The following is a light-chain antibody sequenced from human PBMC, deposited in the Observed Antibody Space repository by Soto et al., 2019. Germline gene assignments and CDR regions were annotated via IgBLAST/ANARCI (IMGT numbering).Light chain of an antibody. CDR2: EVN. CDR3: SSYAGSSNV. CDR1: SSDVGGYNY. Sequence: QSALTHPPSASGSPGQSVAISCTGTSSDVGGYNYVSWYQQHPGKAPKLMIYEVNKRPSGVPDRFSGSKSGNTVSLTVSGLQAEDEADYYCSSYAGSSNVFGTGTKVTVL. J-gene: IGLJ1*01. V-gene: IGLV2-8*01.